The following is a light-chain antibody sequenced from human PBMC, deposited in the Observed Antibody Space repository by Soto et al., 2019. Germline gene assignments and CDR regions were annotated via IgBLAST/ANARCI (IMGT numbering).Light chain of an antibody. V-gene: IGKV3-15*01. CDR3: QQYNNWTLT. J-gene: IGKJ1*01. Sequence: ELVMTQSPATLSVSPGQRATLSRRASQSVSSNLAWYQQKPGQAPGLLIYGASTRATGIPATFSGSGSGTEFTLTISSLQSEDFAVYYCQQYNNWTLTFGQGTKVDIK. CDR1: QSVSSN. CDR2: GAS.